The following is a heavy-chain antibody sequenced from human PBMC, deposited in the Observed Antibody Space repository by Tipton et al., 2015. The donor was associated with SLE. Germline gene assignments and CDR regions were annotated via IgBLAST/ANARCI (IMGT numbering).Heavy chain of an antibody. J-gene: IGHJ3*02. V-gene: IGHV4-39*01. D-gene: IGHD7-27*01. CDR3: ARQPIRNWGWAFDI. CDR2: MYYSGST. Sequence: TLSLTCTVSGGSITNINYYWGWIRQAPGKGLEWIGSMYYSGSTYYNPSLKSRVTISVDTSKNHFSLKLTSVTAADTAVYSCARQPIRNWGWAFDIWGQGTMVTVSS. CDR1: GGSITNINYY.